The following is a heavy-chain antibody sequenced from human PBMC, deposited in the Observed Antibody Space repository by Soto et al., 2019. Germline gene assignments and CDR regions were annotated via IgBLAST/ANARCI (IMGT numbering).Heavy chain of an antibody. V-gene: IGHV5-51*01. CDR2: IYPGDSDT. J-gene: IGHJ4*02. CDR3: ARGATKEWLLSDNFDY. D-gene: IGHD3-3*01. CDR1: GYSFTSYW. Sequence: PGESLKISCKGSGYSFTSYWIGWVRQMPGKGLEWMGIIYPGDSDTRYSPSFQGQVTISADKSISTAYLQWSSLKASDTAMYYCARGATKEWLLSDNFDYWGQGTLVTVSS.